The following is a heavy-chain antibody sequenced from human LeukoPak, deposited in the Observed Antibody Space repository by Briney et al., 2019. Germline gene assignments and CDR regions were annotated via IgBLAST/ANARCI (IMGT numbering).Heavy chain of an antibody. V-gene: IGHV3-7*01. CDR2: IKQDGSEK. J-gene: IGHJ4*02. CDR1: GFTFSSYW. CDR3: ARDPLPYYYDSSGYYYDY. D-gene: IGHD3-22*01. Sequence: GGSLRLSCAASGFTFSSYWMSWVRQAPGKGLEWVANIKQDGSEKYYVDSVKGRFTISRDNAKNSLYLPMNSLRAEDTAVYYCARDPLPYYYDSSGYYYDYWGQGTLVTVSS.